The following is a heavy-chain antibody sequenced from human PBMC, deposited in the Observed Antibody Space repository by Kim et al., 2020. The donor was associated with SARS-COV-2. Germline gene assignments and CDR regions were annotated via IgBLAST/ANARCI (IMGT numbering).Heavy chain of an antibody. CDR2: IYYSGST. J-gene: IGHJ5*02. CDR3: ARHKGPIAAAATGWFDP. CDR1: GGSISSSSYY. D-gene: IGHD6-13*01. Sequence: SETLSLTCTVSGGSISSSSYYWGWIRQPPGKGLEWIGSIYYSGSTYYNPSLKSRVTISVDTSKNQFSLKLSSVTAADTAVYYCARHKGPIAAAATGWFDPWGQGTLVTVSS. V-gene: IGHV4-39*01.